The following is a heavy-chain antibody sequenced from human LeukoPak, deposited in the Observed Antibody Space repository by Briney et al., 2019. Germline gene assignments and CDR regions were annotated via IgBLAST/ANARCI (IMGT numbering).Heavy chain of an antibody. CDR1: GFTFSSYG. CDR3: LGYYDSSGYSDDAFDI. V-gene: IGHV3-30*03. J-gene: IGHJ3*02. D-gene: IGHD3-22*01. Sequence: PGQSLRLSCAASGFTFSSYGMHWVRQAPGKGLEWVAVISYDGSNKYYADSVKGRFTISRDNSKNTLYLQMNSLRAEDTAVYYCLGYYDSSGYSDDAFDIWGQGTMVTVSS. CDR2: ISYDGSNK.